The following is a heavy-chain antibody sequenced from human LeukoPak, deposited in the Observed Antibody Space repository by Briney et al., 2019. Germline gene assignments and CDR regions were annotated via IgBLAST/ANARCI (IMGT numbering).Heavy chain of an antibody. V-gene: IGHV3-30-3*01. CDR3: ARSGVPVVCDY. CDR2: ISYDGSNE. CDR1: GFTFSTYA. J-gene: IGHJ4*02. D-gene: IGHD3-10*01. Sequence: GGSLRLSCAASGFTFSTYAMHWVRQAPGKGLEWVASISYDGSNEYYADSVKGRFTISRDNSTNTLYLQMNSLRAEDTAVYYCARSGVPVVCDYWGQGTLVTVSS.